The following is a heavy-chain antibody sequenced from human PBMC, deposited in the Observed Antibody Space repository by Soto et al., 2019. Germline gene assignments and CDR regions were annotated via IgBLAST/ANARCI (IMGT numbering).Heavy chain of an antibody. V-gene: IGHV4-31*03. J-gene: IGHJ6*02. CDR1: GGSISSGGYY. CDR3: AIGDYTGYYGMDV. Sequence: SETLSLTCTVSGGSISSGGYYWSWIRQHPGKGLEWIGYIYYSGSTYYNPSLKSRVTISVDTSKNQFSLKLSSVTAADTAVYYCAIGDYTGYYGMDVWGQGTTVTVSS. CDR2: IYYSGST. D-gene: IGHD2-8*02.